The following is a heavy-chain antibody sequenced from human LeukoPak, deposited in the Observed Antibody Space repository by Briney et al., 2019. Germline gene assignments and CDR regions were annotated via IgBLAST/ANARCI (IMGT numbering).Heavy chain of an antibody. CDR1: GFTFSSYG. Sequence: GGSLRLSCAASGFTFSSYGMHWVRQAPGKGLEWVAVISYDGSNKYYADSVKGRFTISRDNSKNTLYLQMNSLRAEDTAVYYCAKVTTVYSSSWPVHHPFDYWGQGTLVTVSS. D-gene: IGHD6-13*01. V-gene: IGHV3-30*18. CDR3: AKVTTVYSSSWPVHHPFDY. J-gene: IGHJ4*02. CDR2: ISYDGSNK.